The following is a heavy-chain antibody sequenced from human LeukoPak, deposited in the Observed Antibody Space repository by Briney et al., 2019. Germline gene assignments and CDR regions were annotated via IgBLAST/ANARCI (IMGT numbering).Heavy chain of an antibody. D-gene: IGHD1-26*01. CDR3: ARTAPGELLGPYYFDY. Sequence: GESLKISCKGSGYSFTSYWIGWVRQMPGKGLEWMGIIYPGDSDTRYSPSFQGQVTISADKSISTAYLQWSSLKASDTAMYYCARTAPGELLGPYYFDYWGQGTLVTVSS. J-gene: IGHJ4*02. CDR2: IYPGDSDT. V-gene: IGHV5-51*01. CDR1: GYSFTSYW.